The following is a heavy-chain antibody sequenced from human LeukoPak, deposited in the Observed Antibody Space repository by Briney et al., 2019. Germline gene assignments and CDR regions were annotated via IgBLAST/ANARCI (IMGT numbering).Heavy chain of an antibody. CDR3: ARSPRIQNDAFHI. CDR1: GFTFSSYS. CDR2: ISERSSYI. V-gene: IGHV3-21*01. J-gene: IGHJ3*02. Sequence: PGGSLRLSCAASGFTFSSYSVNWVRQAPGKGLEWVSSISERSSYIYYADSMKGRFTISRDNAKNSLYLQMNSLRAEDTAVYYCARSPRIQNDAFHIWRQATMV.